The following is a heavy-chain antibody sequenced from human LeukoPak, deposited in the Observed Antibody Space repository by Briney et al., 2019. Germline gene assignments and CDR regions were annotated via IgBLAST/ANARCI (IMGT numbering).Heavy chain of an antibody. Sequence: GGSLRLSCAASGFTFSSYGMHWVRQAPGKGLEWVAVISYDGSNKYYADSVKGRFTISRDNSKNTLYLQMNSLRAEDTAVYYCAKTKYSGYDFAFDIWGQGTMVTVSS. D-gene: IGHD5-12*01. CDR1: GFTFSSYG. V-gene: IGHV3-30*18. J-gene: IGHJ3*02. CDR2: ISYDGSNK. CDR3: AKTKYSGYDFAFDI.